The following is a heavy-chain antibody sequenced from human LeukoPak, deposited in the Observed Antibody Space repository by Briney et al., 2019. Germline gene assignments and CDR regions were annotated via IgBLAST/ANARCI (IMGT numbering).Heavy chain of an antibody. CDR3: AKDAEGTMIVVANPNWFDP. CDR2: ISGSGGST. J-gene: IGHJ5*02. Sequence: GGSLRLSCAASGFTFSSYAMSWVRQAPGKGLELVSAISGSGGSTYYADSVKGRFTISRDNSKNTLYLQMNSLRAEDTAVYYCAKDAEGTMIVVANPNWFDPWGQGTLVTVSS. D-gene: IGHD3-22*01. CDR1: GFTFSSYA. V-gene: IGHV3-23*01.